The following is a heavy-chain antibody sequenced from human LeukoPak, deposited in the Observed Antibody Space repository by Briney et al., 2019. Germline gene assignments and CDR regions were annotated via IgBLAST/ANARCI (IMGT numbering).Heavy chain of an antibody. CDR3: ARDPMYNGGNSGAFDF. CDR1: GVTLSSYA. J-gene: IGHJ3*01. V-gene: IGHV3-23*01. D-gene: IGHD4-23*01. Sequence: QPGGSLRLSCAASGVTLSSYAMSWARQAPGKGLEWVSGISSSGSGGNTYYADSVKGRFTISRDNAQNSVWLQMNSLRAEDTAVYYCARDPMYNGGNSGAFDFWGQGTLVTVSS. CDR2: ISSSGSGGNT.